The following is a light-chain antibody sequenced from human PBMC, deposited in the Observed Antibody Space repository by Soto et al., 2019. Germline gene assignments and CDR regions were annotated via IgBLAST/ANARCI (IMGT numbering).Light chain of an antibody. CDR1: SSDVGAYNY. J-gene: IGLJ3*02. Sequence: QSVLTQPASVSGSPEQSITISCTGTSSDVGAYNYVSWYRQHPGKGPELIIYKVTDRPSGVSSRFSGSKSGNTASLTISGLQAEDEADYYCSSYTTSSTWVFGGGTKLTVL. V-gene: IGLV2-14*01. CDR3: SSYTTSSTWV. CDR2: KVT.